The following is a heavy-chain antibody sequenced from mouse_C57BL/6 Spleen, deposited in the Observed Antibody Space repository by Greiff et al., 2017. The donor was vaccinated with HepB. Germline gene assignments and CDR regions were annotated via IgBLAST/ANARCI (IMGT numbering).Heavy chain of an antibody. CDR1: GFSLTSYG. V-gene: IGHV2-5*01. Sequence: QVQLKESGPGLVQPSQSLSITCTVSGFSLTSYGVHWVRQSPGKGLEWLGVIWRGGSTDYNAAFMSRLSITKDNSKSQVFFKMNSLQADDTAIYYCAKKGGDYHYAMDYWGQGTSVTVSS. CDR2: IWRGGST. D-gene: IGHD5-5*01. CDR3: AKKGGDYHYAMDY. J-gene: IGHJ4*01.